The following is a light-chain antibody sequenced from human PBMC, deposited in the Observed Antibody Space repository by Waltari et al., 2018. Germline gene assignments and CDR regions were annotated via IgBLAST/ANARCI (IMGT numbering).Light chain of an antibody. CDR3: TSYTSAASWV. J-gene: IGLJ3*02. Sequence: QSALTQPASVSGSPGQSITISCTGTSSDVGGDNYVCWFQQHPGRAPKLIIYDVSNRPSGVSTRFSGSKSANTASLTISGLQTEDEADYYCTSYTSAASWVFGAGTKLTVV. CDR2: DVS. V-gene: IGLV2-14*03. CDR1: SSDVGGDNY.